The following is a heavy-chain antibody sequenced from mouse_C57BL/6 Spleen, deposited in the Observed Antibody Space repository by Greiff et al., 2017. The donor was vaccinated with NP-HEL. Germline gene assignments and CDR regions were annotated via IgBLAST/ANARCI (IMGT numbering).Heavy chain of an antibody. J-gene: IGHJ2*01. Sequence: VQLQQPGTELVKPGASVKLSCKASGYTFTSYWMHWVKQRPGQGLEWIGNINPSNGGTNYNEKFKSKATLTVDKSSSTAYMQLSSLTSEDSAVYYCARSNFRITTVVNYWGQGTTLTVSS. V-gene: IGHV1-53*01. CDR3: ARSNFRITTVVNY. D-gene: IGHD1-1*01. CDR2: INPSNGGT. CDR1: GYTFTSYW.